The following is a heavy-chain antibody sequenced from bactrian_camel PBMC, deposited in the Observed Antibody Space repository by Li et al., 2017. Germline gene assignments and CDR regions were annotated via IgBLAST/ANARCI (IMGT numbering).Heavy chain of an antibody. CDR3: AAAIGSGNLVLARDYNY. D-gene: IGHD2*01. CDR2: IHRRSGGT. V-gene: IGHV3-3*01. CDR1: GHTASINR. J-gene: IGHJ4*01. Sequence: HVQLVESGGGSVQAGGSLRLSCAASGHTASINRVGWFRQPPGKEREGVAAIHRRSGGTNVADSVKGRFTISQDNGKNTVYLQMASLKPEDTAMYYCAAAIGSGNLVLARDYNYWGRGTQVTVS.